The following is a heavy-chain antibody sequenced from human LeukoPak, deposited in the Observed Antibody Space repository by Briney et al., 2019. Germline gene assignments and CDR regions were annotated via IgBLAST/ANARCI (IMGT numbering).Heavy chain of an antibody. Sequence: GASVKVSCKASGYTLTDYYMHWVRQAPGQGLEWMGWINPNSGDTNFAQKFQGRVTMTRDTSISTAYMELSRLRSDDTAVYYCATNSGHYRRANAFDLWGQGTMVTVSS. CDR3: ATNSGHYRRANAFDL. CDR1: GYTLTDYY. J-gene: IGHJ3*01. V-gene: IGHV1-2*02. CDR2: INPNSGDT. D-gene: IGHD1-26*01.